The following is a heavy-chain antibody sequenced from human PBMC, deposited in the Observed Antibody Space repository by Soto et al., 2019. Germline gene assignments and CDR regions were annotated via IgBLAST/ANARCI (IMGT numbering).Heavy chain of an antibody. J-gene: IGHJ2*01. D-gene: IGHD5-12*01. CDR2: IYYSGST. V-gene: IGHV4-39*01. Sequence: QLQLQESGPGLVKPSETLSLTCTVSGGSISSSSYYWGWIRQPPGKGLEWIGSIYYSGSTYYNPSLKSRVTISVDTSKNQFSLKLSSVTAADTAVYYCARHRADGYIMYWYFDLWGRGTLVTVSS. CDR1: GGSISSSSYY. CDR3: ARHRADGYIMYWYFDL.